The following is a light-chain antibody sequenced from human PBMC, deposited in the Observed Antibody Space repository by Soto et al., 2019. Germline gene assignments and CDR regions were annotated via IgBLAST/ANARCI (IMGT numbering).Light chain of an antibody. CDR1: QSVSSN. Sequence: EIVMTQSPATLSVSPGERATLSCRASQSVSSNLAWYQQKPGQAPRLLIYGASTRATGIPARFSGSWSGTEFTLTISGLQSEDFAVYYCQQYNSWPPYTFGQGTKLEIK. J-gene: IGKJ2*01. CDR3: QQYNSWPPYT. V-gene: IGKV3-15*01. CDR2: GAS.